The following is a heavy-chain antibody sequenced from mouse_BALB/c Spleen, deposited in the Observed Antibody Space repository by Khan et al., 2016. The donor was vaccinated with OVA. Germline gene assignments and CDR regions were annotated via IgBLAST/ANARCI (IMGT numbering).Heavy chain of an antibody. CDR3: ARGNYYGSSSWFGY. CDR2: ILPGSGRN. CDR1: GYTFSSYW. J-gene: IGHJ3*01. Sequence: VQLQQSGAELMKPGASVKISCKATGYTFSSYWIEWVKQRPGHGLEWIGEILPGSGRNNYNEKFKGKATFTEDTSSNTAYMQLSNLTSDDSAVYYCARGNYYGSSSWFGYWGQGTLVTVSA. D-gene: IGHD1-1*01. V-gene: IGHV1-9*01.